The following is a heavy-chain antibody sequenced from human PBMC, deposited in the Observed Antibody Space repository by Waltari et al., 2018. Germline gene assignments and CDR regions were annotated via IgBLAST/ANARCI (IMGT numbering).Heavy chain of an antibody. CDR2: IYYSGST. Sequence: QVQLQESGPGLVKPSETLSLTCTVSGGSISSYYWGWIRQPPGKGLEWIGYIYYSGSTNYNPSLKSRVTISVDTSKNQFSLKLSSVTAADTAVYYCARGMATIPYYYYYMDVWGKGTTVTVSS. CDR1: GGSISSYY. J-gene: IGHJ6*03. D-gene: IGHD5-12*01. CDR3: ARGMATIPYYYYYMDV. V-gene: IGHV4-59*01.